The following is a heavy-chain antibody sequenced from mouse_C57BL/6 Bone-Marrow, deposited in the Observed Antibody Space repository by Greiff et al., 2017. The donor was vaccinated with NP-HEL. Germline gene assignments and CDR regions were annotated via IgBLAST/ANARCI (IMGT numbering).Heavy chain of an antibody. CDR1: GYSITSDY. D-gene: IGHD1-1*01. Sequence: EVQGVESGPGLAKPSQTLSLTCSVTGYSITSDYWNWIRKFPGNKLEYMGYISYSGSTYYNPSLKSRISITRDTSKNQYYLQLNSVTTEDTATYYCARGGTTVVGYWYFDVWGTGTTVTVSS. J-gene: IGHJ1*03. CDR2: ISYSGST. V-gene: IGHV3-8*01. CDR3: ARGGTTVVGYWYFDV.